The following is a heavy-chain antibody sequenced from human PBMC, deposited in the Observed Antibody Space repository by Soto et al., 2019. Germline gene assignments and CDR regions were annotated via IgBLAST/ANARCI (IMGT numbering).Heavy chain of an antibody. CDR2: ISTSGNT. J-gene: IGHJ5*02. V-gene: IGHV4-4*07. CDR3: AGGGGVPALGDP. Sequence: QVQLEESGPGLVKPSETLSLICSVSGVSMRNSYWTWIRQSAGKGLEWIGRISTSGNTNYNPSLNRPPTIAGDTSQNQGPPKPAPGAAADTGGDFLAGGGGVPALGDPWGQGTLVTVSS. D-gene: IGHD3-16*01. CDR1: GVSMRNSY.